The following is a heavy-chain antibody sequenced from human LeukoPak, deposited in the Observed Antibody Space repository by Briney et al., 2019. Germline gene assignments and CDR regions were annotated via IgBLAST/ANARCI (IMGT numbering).Heavy chain of an antibody. V-gene: IGHV1-46*01. Sequence: ASVKVSCKASGYTFTSYYMHWVRQAPGQGLEWMGIINPSGGSTSYAQKFQGRVTITTDESTSTAYMELSSLRSEDTAVYYCARDTSYDFWSGHMDVWGKGTTVTVSS. CDR1: GYTFTSYY. J-gene: IGHJ6*03. CDR3: ARDTSYDFWSGHMDV. CDR2: INPSGGST. D-gene: IGHD3-3*01.